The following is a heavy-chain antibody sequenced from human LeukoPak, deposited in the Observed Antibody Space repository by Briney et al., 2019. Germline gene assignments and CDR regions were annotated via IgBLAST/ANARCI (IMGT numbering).Heavy chain of an antibody. CDR1: GFTLNTYG. CDR2: IRYDESNK. CDR3: AKVKGRYGDYGFDY. Sequence: GGSLRLSCAASGFTLNTYGMHWVRQAPGKGLEWVALIRYDESNKYYAGSVKGRFTISRDSSKNTLYLQMNNLRVEDTAVYYCAKVKGRYGDYGFDYWGQGTLVTVSS. V-gene: IGHV3-30*02. D-gene: IGHD4-17*01. J-gene: IGHJ4*02.